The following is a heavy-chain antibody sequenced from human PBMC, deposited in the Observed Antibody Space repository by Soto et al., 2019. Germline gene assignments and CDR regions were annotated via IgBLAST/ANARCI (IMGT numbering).Heavy chain of an antibody. CDR1: GYTFTSYA. V-gene: IGHV1-3*01. J-gene: IGHJ6*02. Sequence: GASVNVSCKASGYTFTSYAMHWVRQAPGQRLEWMGWINAGNGNTKYSQKFQGRVTITRDTSASTAYMELSSLRSEDTAVYYCVMVDNYVTPTPQDVWGQGTTVTVSS. CDR3: VMVDNYVTPTPQDV. D-gene: IGHD3-16*01. CDR2: INAGNGNT.